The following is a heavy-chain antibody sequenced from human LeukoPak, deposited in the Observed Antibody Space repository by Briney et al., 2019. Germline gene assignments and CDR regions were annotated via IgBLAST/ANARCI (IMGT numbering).Heavy chain of an antibody. CDR3: ARGGYYDSSGYYYYYYMDV. D-gene: IGHD3-22*01. Sequence: ASVKVSCKASGYTFTGYYMHWVRQAPGQGLEWMGWISAYNGNTNYAQKLQGRVTMTTDTSTSTAYMELRSLRSDDTAVYYCARGGYYDSSGYYYYYYMDVWGKGTTVTVSS. CDR2: ISAYNGNT. V-gene: IGHV1-18*04. J-gene: IGHJ6*03. CDR1: GYTFTGYY.